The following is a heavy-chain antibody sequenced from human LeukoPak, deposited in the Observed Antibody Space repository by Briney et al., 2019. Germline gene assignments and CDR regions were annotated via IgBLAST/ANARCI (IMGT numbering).Heavy chain of an antibody. D-gene: IGHD3-9*01. CDR1: GGAFSSYA. CDR3: ARELTGYYYH. J-gene: IGHJ4*02. CDR2: IIPIFGTA. Sequence: SVKVSCKASGGAFSSYAISWVRQAPGQGLEWMGGIIPIFGTANYAQKFQGRVTITADESTSTAYMELSSLRSEDTAVYYCARELTGYYYHWGQGTLVTVSS. V-gene: IGHV1-69*13.